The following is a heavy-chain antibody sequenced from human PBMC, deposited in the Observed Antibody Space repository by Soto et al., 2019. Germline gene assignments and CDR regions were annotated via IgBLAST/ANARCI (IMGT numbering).Heavy chain of an antibody. D-gene: IGHD6-6*01. CDR2: IKQDGSEE. J-gene: IGHJ5*02. CDR3: ERDPGLRPARIRGLGWFDP. CDR1: GFTFSGYW. V-gene: IGHV3-7*03. Sequence: EMQLVESGGGLVQPGGSLRLACTASGFTFSGYWMNWVRQAPGKGLEWVARIKQDGSEEHYVDSVKGRFTISRDNANNSVYLQMNSLRAEDTAVYYCERDPGLRPARIRGLGWFDPWGQGVLVTVSS.